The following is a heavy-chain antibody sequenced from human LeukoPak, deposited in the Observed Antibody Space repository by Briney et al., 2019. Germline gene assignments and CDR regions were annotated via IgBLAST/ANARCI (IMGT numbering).Heavy chain of an antibody. D-gene: IGHD6-25*01. CDR3: ARLEGGYWFVY. J-gene: IGHJ4*02. Sequence: PSETLSLTCAVSGYSITGGYYWGWIRQPPGKGLEWIGSAYHGGKTYYNPSLKSRVSILIDTSKDQFSLRLTSLTATDTAVYYCARLEGGYWFVYWGRGTLVTVSS. CDR2: AYHGGKT. V-gene: IGHV4-38-2*01. CDR1: GYSITGGYY.